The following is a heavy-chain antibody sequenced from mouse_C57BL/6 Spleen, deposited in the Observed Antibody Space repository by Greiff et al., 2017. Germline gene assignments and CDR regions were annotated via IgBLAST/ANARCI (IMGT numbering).Heavy chain of an antibody. CDR1: GFNIKDDY. Sequence: VQLLQSGAELVRPGASLKLSCTASGFNIKDDYMSWVKQRPEQGLVWIGWIVPENGDTEYASKFQGKATITADTSSNTAFLQLSSVTSEDTAVYYCTTEDDYDRFAYWGQGTMVTVSA. CDR3: TTEDDYDRFAY. J-gene: IGHJ3*01. CDR2: IVPENGDT. D-gene: IGHD2-4*01. V-gene: IGHV14-4*01.